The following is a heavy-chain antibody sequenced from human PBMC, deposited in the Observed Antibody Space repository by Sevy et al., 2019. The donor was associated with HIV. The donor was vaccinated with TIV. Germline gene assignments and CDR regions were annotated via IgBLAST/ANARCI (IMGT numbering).Heavy chain of an antibody. CDR2: ITWAGGRT. V-gene: IGHV3-9*01. D-gene: IGHD3-9*01. CDR3: AKDLRRGDILTGYLNY. Sequence: GGSLRLSCTASGFKFDDYAMHWVRQPPGKGLEWVSGITWAGGRTGYADSVKGRFIISRDNTKSSLYLQMNSLRAEDTALYYCAKDLRRGDILTGYLNYWGQGILVTVSS. CDR1: GFKFDDYA. J-gene: IGHJ4*02.